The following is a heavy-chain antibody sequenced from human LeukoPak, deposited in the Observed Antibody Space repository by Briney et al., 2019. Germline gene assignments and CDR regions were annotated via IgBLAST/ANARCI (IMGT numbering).Heavy chain of an antibody. CDR3: AISLPQLDY. CDR2: INSDGSTT. V-gene: IGHV3-74*01. Sequence: PGGSLGLSCAASGFTFSNYWMHWVRQAPGKGLVWVSGINSDGSTTYYADSVKGRFTISRENAKSTLYLQMNSLRAEDTAVYYCAISLPQLDYWGQGTLVTVSS. J-gene: IGHJ4*02. D-gene: IGHD2-15*01. CDR1: GFTFSNYW.